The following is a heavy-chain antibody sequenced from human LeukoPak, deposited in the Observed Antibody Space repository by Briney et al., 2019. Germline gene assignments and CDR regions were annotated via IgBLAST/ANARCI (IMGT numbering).Heavy chain of an antibody. CDR3: ARAYEFDY. Sequence: ASVKVSCTASGYTFTAYYIHWVRQAPGQGLEWMGWINPTSGGTDYAQKFQGRVTMTSDTSINTAYMELSRLTSDDTAIYYCARAYEFDYWGQGTLVTVSS. CDR1: GYTFTAYY. V-gene: IGHV1-2*02. J-gene: IGHJ4*02. D-gene: IGHD5-12*01. CDR2: INPTSGGT.